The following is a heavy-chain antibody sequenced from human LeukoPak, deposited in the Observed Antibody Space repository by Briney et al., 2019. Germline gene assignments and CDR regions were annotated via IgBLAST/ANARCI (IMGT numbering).Heavy chain of an antibody. CDR3: ARDDLDDSSGYYRFDY. V-gene: IGHV1-2*02. D-gene: IGHD3-22*01. J-gene: IGHJ4*02. Sequence: GSVKVSCKASGYTFTGYYMHWVRQAPGQGLEWMGWINPNSGGTNYEEKFQGRVTMTRATSISTAYMELSRLRSDDTAVYYCARDDLDDSSGYYRFDYWGQGTLVTVST. CDR2: INPNSGGT. CDR1: GYTFTGYY.